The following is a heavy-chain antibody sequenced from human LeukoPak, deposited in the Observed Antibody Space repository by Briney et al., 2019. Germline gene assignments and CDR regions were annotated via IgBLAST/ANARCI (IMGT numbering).Heavy chain of an antibody. CDR3: ATSGGYCSSTSCYAGYYYYYYYMDV. V-gene: IGHV1-69*13. D-gene: IGHD2-2*01. J-gene: IGHJ6*03. Sequence: ASVKVSCKASGGTFSSYAISWVRQASGQGLEWMGGIIPIFGTANYAQKFQGRVTITADESTSTAYMELSSLRSEDTAVYYCATSGGYCSSTSCYAGYYYYYYYMDVWGKGTTVTVSS. CDR1: GGTFSSYA. CDR2: IIPIFGTA.